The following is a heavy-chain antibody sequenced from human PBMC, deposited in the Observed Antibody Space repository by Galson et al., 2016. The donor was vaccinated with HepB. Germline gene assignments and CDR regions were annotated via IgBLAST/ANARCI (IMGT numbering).Heavy chain of an antibody. CDR2: INSDGSST. Sequence: SLRLSYAASGFTFRSYWMHWVRQGPGKGLVWVSRINSDGSSTRYADSVKGRFTISRDNSKNTLYLYMNNLTAGDTAIYYCGKHGGFDYWGQGALVTVSS. CDR1: GFTFRSYW. J-gene: IGHJ4*02. D-gene: IGHD3-10*01. V-gene: IGHV3-74*01. CDR3: GKHGGFDY.